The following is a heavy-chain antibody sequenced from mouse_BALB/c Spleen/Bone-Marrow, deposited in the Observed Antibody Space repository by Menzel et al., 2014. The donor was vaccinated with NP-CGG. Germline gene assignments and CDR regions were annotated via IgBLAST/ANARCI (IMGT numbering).Heavy chain of an antibody. V-gene: IGHV5-9-3*01. CDR1: GFTFSSYA. CDR3: ACLDGYFVPY. CDR2: ISSGASYT. J-gene: IGHJ3*01. D-gene: IGHD2-3*01. Sequence: EVHLVESGGGLMKPGGSLKLSCAASGFTFSSYAMSWVRQTPEKRLEWVAGISSGASYTHYLDSVKGRFTISRDNAKNTLYLQMSSLRSEDTAVYYCACLDGYFVPYWGQGTLVTVSA.